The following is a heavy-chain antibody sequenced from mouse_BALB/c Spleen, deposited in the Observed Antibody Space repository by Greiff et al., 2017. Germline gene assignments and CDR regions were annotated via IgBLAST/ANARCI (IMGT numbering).Heavy chain of an antibody. CDR3: ARESGHSFTTS. CDR2: IDPANGNT. D-gene: IGHD1-1*01. Sequence: EVQLQQSGAELVKPGASVKLSCTASGFNIKDTYMHWVKQRPEQGLEWIGRIDPANGNTKYDPKFQGKATITADTSSNTPYLQLSSLTSEDTAVYYCARESGHSFTTSWGQGTLVTVSA. CDR1: GFNIKDTY. V-gene: IGHV14-3*02. J-gene: IGHJ3*01.